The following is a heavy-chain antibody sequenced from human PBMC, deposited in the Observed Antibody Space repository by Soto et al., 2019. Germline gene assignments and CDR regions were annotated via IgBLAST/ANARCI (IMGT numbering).Heavy chain of an antibody. CDR3: ARSFYDILTGYLIPSYYYMDV. Sequence: SKTLSLTCTVSGGSISSSSYYWGWIRQPPGKGLEWIGSIYYSGSTYYNPSLKSRVTISVDTSKNQFSLKLSSVTAADTAVYYCARSFYDILTGYLIPSYYYMDVWGKGTTVTVSS. CDR1: GGSISSSSYY. CDR2: IYYSGST. D-gene: IGHD3-9*01. J-gene: IGHJ6*03. V-gene: IGHV4-39*01.